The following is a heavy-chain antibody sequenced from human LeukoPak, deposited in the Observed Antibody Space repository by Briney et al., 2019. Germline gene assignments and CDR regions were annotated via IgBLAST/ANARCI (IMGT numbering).Heavy chain of an antibody. CDR3: ANGRQLGY. Sequence: GGSLRLSCAASGFSFSDYWMSWVRQAPGKGLEWVANIKQDGSEEYYVDSVKGRFTISGDNAKNSLYLQMNSLRAEDTAVYYCANGRQLGYWGQGTLVTVSS. V-gene: IGHV3-7*01. CDR1: GFSFSDYW. J-gene: IGHJ4*02. CDR2: IKQDGSEE. D-gene: IGHD6-13*01.